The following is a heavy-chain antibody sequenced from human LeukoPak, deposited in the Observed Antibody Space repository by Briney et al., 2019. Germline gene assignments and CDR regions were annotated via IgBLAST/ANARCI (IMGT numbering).Heavy chain of an antibody. D-gene: IGHD3-9*01. Sequence: GGPLRLSCAASGFIFSYYAMYWVRPPPGKGLEGVSAISGRSDNPYYADSVKGRFTLSRDSSKNTLYLQMNSLRADDTAVYYCAKWGDYDVLTGYYVSDFWGQGTLVTVSS. V-gene: IGHV3-23*01. J-gene: IGHJ4*02. CDR3: AKWGDYDVLTGYYVSDF. CDR1: GFIFSYYA. CDR2: ISGRSDNP.